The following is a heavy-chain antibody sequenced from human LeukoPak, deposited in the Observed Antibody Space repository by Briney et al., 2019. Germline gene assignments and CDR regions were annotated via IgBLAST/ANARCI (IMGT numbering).Heavy chain of an antibody. CDR2: TYYRSKWYK. V-gene: IGHV6-1*01. CDR1: GDSVSSNSAT. D-gene: IGHD3-3*01. CDR3: ARRRSPEGPAAFDI. Sequence: SQTLSLTCAISGDSVSSNSATWNWIRQSPSRGLEWLGRTYYRSKWYKYYAVSVKGRITINPDTSKNQFSLKLSSVTAADTAVYYCARRRSPEGPAAFDIWGQGAMVTVSS. J-gene: IGHJ3*02.